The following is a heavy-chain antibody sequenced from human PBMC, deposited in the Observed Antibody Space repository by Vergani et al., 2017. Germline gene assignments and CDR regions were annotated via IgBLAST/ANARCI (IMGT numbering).Heavy chain of an antibody. Sequence: QLQLQESGPGLVKPSETLSLTCTVSGGSLSSSSYYWGWIRQPPGKGLEWIGSIYYSGSTYYNPSLKSRVTISVDTSKNQFSLKLSSVTAADTAVYYCARHPHPLHYYGSGSYYPIRYYGMDVWGQGTTVTVSS. V-gene: IGHV4-39*01. CDR1: GGSLSSSSYY. CDR3: ARHPHPLHYYGSGSYYPIRYYGMDV. D-gene: IGHD3-10*01. CDR2: IYYSGST. J-gene: IGHJ6*02.